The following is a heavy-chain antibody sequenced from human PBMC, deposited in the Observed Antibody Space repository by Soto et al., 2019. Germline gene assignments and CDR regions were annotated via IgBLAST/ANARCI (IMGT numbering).Heavy chain of an antibody. CDR2: IIPIFGTA. D-gene: IGHD3-16*02. J-gene: IGHJ1*01. CDR3: ARGGITFGGVIVEYFQH. V-gene: IGHV1-69*01. CDR1: GGTFSSYA. Sequence: QVQLVQSGAEVKKPGSSVKVSCKASGGTFSSYAISWVRQAPGQGLECMGGIIPIFGTANYAQKFQGRVTITADESTSTAYMELSSLRSEDTAVYYCARGGITFGGVIVEYFQHWGQGTLVTVSS.